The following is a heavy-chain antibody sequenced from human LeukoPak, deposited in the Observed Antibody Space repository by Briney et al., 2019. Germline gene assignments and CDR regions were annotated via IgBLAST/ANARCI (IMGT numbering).Heavy chain of an antibody. CDR2: IYSGGIYNDGTT. CDR3: ARRELLGYSYGLRTFNI. D-gene: IGHD5-18*01. CDR1: GFTVSSNY. J-gene: IGHJ3*02. Sequence: PGGSLRLSCAASGFTVSSNYMSWVRQAPGKGLEWVSVIYSGGIYNDGTTNYGDSVKGRFTSSRDNSKNTLYLQMNSLRAEDTAVYYCARRELLGYSYGLRTFNIWGQGTTVTVSS. V-gene: IGHV3-66*04.